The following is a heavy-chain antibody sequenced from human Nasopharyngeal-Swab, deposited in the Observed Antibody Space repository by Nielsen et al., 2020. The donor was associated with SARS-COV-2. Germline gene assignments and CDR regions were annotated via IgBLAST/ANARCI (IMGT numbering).Heavy chain of an antibody. J-gene: IGHJ4*02. D-gene: IGHD3-16*01. CDR3: ARDVEDLLREGGQYYFDY. Sequence: GSLRPSCTVSGGSISSSSYYWGWIRQPPGKGLEWIGSIYYSGSTYYNPSLKSRVTISVDTSKNQFSLKLSSVTAADTAVYYCARDVEDLLREGGQYYFDYWGQGTLVTVSS. CDR1: GGSISSSSYY. CDR2: IYYSGST. V-gene: IGHV4-39*07.